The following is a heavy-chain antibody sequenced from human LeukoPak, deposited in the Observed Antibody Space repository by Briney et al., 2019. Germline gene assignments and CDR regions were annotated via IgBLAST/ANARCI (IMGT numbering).Heavy chain of an antibody. V-gene: IGHV3-9*01. CDR2: ISWNSGSI. D-gene: IGHD4-17*01. CDR1: GFTFDDYA. Sequence: QAGGSLRLSCAASGFTFDDYAMHWVRQAPGKGLEWVSGISWNSGSIGYADSGKGRFTISRDNAKNSLYLQMNSLRAEDTALYFCAKGQIYGDYRADAFDIWGQGTMVTVSS. J-gene: IGHJ3*02. CDR3: AKGQIYGDYRADAFDI.